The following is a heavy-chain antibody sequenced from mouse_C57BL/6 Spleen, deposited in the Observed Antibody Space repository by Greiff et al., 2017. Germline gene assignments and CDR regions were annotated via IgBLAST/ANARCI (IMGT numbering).Heavy chain of an antibody. D-gene: IGHD1-1*01. CDR2: ISAGGSYT. J-gene: IGHJ1*03. CDR3: ARDLYEKYFDV. CDR1: GFTFSSYA. V-gene: IGHV5-4*01. Sequence: EVQLVESGGGLVKPGGSLKLSCAASGFTFSSYAMSWVRQTPEKRLEWVATISAGGSYTYYPDNVQGRFTISRDNAKNNLYLQMSHLKSEDTAMYYGARDLYEKYFDVWGTGTTVTVSS.